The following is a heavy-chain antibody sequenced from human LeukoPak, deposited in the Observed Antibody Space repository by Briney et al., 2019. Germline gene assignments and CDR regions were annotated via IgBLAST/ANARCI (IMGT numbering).Heavy chain of an antibody. D-gene: IGHD3-16*01. Sequence: GGSLRLSCAASGFTFSSYWMSWVRQAPGKGLEWVANIKQDGSEKYYVDSVKGRFTISRDNAKNSLYLQMNSPRAEDTAVYYCARAPTLLRLGFFDYWGQGTLVTVSS. CDR3: ARAPTLLRLGFFDY. V-gene: IGHV3-7*01. CDR1: GFTFSSYW. CDR2: IKQDGSEK. J-gene: IGHJ4*02.